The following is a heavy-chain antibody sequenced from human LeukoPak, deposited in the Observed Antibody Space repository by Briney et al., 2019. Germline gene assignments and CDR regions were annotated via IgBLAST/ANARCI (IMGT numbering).Heavy chain of an antibody. CDR3: ARDPRKHDRVPMDV. V-gene: IGHV1-2*02. CDR1: GYTFTGYY. J-gene: IGHJ6*02. Sequence: VASVKVSCKASGYTFTGYYIHWVRQAPGQGLEWMGWINPNSGGTNYARKFQGRVTMTRDTSISTAYMELSRLRSDDTAVYYCARDPRKHDRVPMDVWGQGTTVTVSS. CDR2: INPNSGGT. D-gene: IGHD2-21*01.